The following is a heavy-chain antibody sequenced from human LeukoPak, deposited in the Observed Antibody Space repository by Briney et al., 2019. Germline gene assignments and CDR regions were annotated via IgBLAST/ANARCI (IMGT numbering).Heavy chain of an antibody. D-gene: IGHD1-26*01. Sequence: SETLSLTCTVSGGSISSYYWGWIRQPPGKGLEWIGSIYYSGSTYYNPSLKSRVTISVDTSKNQFSLKLSSVTAADTAVYYCARQPGGSGAFDYWGQGTLVTVSS. CDR1: GGSISSYY. CDR2: IYYSGST. J-gene: IGHJ4*02. CDR3: ARQPGGSGAFDY. V-gene: IGHV4-39*01.